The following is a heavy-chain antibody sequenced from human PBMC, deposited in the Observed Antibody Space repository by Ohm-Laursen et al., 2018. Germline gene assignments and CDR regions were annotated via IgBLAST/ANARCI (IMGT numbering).Heavy chain of an antibody. V-gene: IGHV3-11*01. D-gene: IGHD5-18*01. CDR1: GFTFSDYY. CDR2: ISSSGSTI. CDR3: ARPPFKGYSYGPRGGGGAFDI. J-gene: IGHJ3*02. Sequence: GSLRLSCTASGFTFSDYYMSWIRQAPGKGLEWVSYISSSGSTIYYADSVKGRFTISRDNAKNSLYLQMNSLRAEDTAVYYCARPPFKGYSYGPRGGGGAFDIWGQGTMVTVSS.